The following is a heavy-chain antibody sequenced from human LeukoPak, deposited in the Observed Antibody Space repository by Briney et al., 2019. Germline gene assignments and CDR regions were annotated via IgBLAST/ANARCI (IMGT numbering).Heavy chain of an antibody. Sequence: SQTLSLTCTVSGGSISSGGYYWSWLRQHPGKGLEWIGYIYYSGSTYYNPSLKSRVTISVDTSKNQFSLKLSSVTAADTAVYYCARDGSGSYYTYYFDYWGQGTLVTVSS. CDR3: ARDGSGSYYTYYFDY. CDR1: GGSISSGGYY. D-gene: IGHD3-10*01. V-gene: IGHV4-31*03. CDR2: IYYSGST. J-gene: IGHJ4*02.